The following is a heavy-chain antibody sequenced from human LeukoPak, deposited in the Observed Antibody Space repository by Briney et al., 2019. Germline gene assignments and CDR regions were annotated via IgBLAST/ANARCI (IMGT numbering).Heavy chain of an antibody. J-gene: IGHJ4*02. Sequence: ASVKVSCKASGYSFNGYYMHWVRQAPGQGLEWMGWINPNSGGTNYAQKFQGRVTMTRDTSISTAYMELSRLRSDDTAVYYCARSYYDFWSGYRGYFDYWGQGTLVTVSS. CDR2: INPNSGGT. CDR1: GYSFNGYY. D-gene: IGHD3-3*01. CDR3: ARSYYDFWSGYRGYFDY. V-gene: IGHV1-2*02.